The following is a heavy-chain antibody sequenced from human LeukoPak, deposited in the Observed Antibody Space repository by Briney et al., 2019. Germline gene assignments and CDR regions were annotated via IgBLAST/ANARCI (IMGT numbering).Heavy chain of an antibody. J-gene: IGHJ4*02. V-gene: IGHV1-18*04. CDR3: ARDKTVVVRGVRALDY. D-gene: IGHD3-10*01. Sequence: ASVTVSCKASGYTFTSYGISWVRQAPGQGLEWMGWISAYNGNTNYAQKPQGRVTMTTDTSTSTAYMELRSLRSDDTAVYYCARDKTVVVRGVRALDYWGQGPLVTVSS. CDR2: ISAYNGNT. CDR1: GYTFTSYG.